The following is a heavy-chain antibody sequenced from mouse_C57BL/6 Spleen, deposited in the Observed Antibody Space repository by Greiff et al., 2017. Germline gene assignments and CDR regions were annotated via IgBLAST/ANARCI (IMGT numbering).Heavy chain of an antibody. CDR2: IYPGDGDT. CDR3: ARSGSSPYYYAMDY. D-gene: IGHD1-1*01. Sequence: VQLQQSGAELVKPGASVKISCKASGYAFSSYWMNWVKQRPGKGLEWIGQIYPGDGDTNYNGKFKGKATLTADKSSSTAYMQLSSLTSEDSAVYFCARSGSSPYYYAMDYWGQGTSVTVSS. V-gene: IGHV1-80*01. CDR1: GYAFSSYW. J-gene: IGHJ4*01.